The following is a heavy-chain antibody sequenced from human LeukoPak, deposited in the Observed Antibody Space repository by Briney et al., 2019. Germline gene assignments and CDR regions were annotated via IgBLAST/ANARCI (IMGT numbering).Heavy chain of an antibody. CDR2: ISGSGGST. CDR3: AKWNHDSSGYYDDAFDI. CDR1: GFTFSSYA. Sequence: GGSLRLSCAASGFTFSSYAMSWVRQAPGKGLEWVSAISGSGGSTYYADSVKGRFTIYRDNSKNTLYLQMNSLRAEDTAVYYCAKWNHDSSGYYDDAFDIWGQGTMVTVSS. V-gene: IGHV3-23*01. J-gene: IGHJ3*02. D-gene: IGHD3-22*01.